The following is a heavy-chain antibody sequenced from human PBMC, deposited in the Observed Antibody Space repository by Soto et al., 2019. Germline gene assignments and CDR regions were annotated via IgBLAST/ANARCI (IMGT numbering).Heavy chain of an antibody. D-gene: IGHD3-10*01. CDR2: INPSGGST. J-gene: IGHJ6*02. V-gene: IGHV1-46*01. CDR3: ARDRGGGSGLWGLYYYYGMDV. Sequence: ASVKVSCKASGYTFTSYYMHWVRQAPGQGLEWMGIINPSGGSTSYAQKFQGRVTMTRDTSTSTVYMELGSLRSEDTAVYYCARDRGGGSGLWGLYYYYGMDVWGQGTTVTVSS. CDR1: GYTFTSYY.